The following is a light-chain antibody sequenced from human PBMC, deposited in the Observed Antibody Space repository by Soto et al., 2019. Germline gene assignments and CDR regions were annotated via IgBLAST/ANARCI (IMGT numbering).Light chain of an antibody. CDR2: GAS. V-gene: IGKV3-20*01. Sequence: EIVLTQSPGNMSLSPGERATLSCRASQSVANNYLAWHQQKPGQAPRLLIFGASIRATGIPDRFSGSGSGTDFTLNISRLEPEDFAVYYCQQYSSSRTFGQGTKVDIX. CDR1: QSVANNY. J-gene: IGKJ1*01. CDR3: QQYSSSRT.